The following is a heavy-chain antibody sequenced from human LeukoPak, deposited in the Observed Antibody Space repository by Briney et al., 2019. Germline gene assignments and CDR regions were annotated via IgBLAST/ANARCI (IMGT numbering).Heavy chain of an antibody. Sequence: ASVKVSCKVSGYTLTELSTHWVRQAPGKGLEWMGGFDPEDGETIYAQKFQGRVTMTEDTSTDTAYMELSSLRSEDTAVYYCATAQEMATILYYWGQGTLVTVSS. CDR3: ATAQEMATILYY. CDR2: FDPEDGET. CDR1: GYTLTELS. V-gene: IGHV1-24*01. D-gene: IGHD5-24*01. J-gene: IGHJ4*02.